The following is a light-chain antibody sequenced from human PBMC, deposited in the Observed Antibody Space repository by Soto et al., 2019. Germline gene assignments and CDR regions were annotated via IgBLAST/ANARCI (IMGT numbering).Light chain of an antibody. V-gene: IGKV3-15*01. CDR2: GAS. Sequence: EKVMTQSPATLSLSLGERATLSCRASESVSNNLAWYHQRPGQAPRLLIYGASTRATGIPDRFGGSGSGTEFTLTITSLQSEDFGFYFCQQYDYWLSLTFGGGTKVDIK. CDR3: QQYDYWLSLT. J-gene: IGKJ4*01. CDR1: ESVSNN.